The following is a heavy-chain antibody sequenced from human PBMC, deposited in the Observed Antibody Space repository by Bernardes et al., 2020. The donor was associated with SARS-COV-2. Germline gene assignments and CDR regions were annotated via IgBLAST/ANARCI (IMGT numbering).Heavy chain of an antibody. J-gene: IGHJ6*02. D-gene: IGHD1-1*01. CDR2: ISSTGNYI. Sequence: GSLRLSCAASGFTFSTYTMNWVRQAPGKGLEWVSSISSTGNYIYYADSVKGRFTISRDNAKNSLYLQMNSLRGDDTAVYYCARDYVPYNMDVWGQGTTVTVSS. V-gene: IGHV3-21*01. CDR1: GFTFSTYT. CDR3: ARDYVPYNMDV.